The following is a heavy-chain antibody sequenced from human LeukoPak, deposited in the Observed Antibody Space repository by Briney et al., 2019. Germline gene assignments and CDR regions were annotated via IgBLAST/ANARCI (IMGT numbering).Heavy chain of an antibody. CDR2: IYDTGST. V-gene: IGHV4-4*02. J-gene: IGHJ5*02. CDR3: ARDDFVDIAMVRLYH. Sequence: SGTLSLTCAVSGGSISSTNWWNWVRQPPGKGLEWIGEIYDTGSTNYNPSLKSRVSISIDKSKNQFSLKLSSVTAADTAIYYCARDDFVDIAMVRLYHWGQGTLVTVSS. D-gene: IGHD5-18*01. CDR1: GGSISSTNW.